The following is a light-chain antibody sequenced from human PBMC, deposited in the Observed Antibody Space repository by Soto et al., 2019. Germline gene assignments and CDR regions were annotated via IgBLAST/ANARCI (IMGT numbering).Light chain of an antibody. CDR1: SGHSSYA. V-gene: IGLV4-69*01. CDR2: LNSDGSH. CDR3: QTWGTGIVV. Sequence: QSVLTQSPSASASLEASVKLTCTLSSGHSSYAIAWHQQQPEKGPRYLMKLNSDGSHSKGDGIPDRFSGSSSGAERYLTISSLQSEDEADYYCQTWGTGIVVFGGGTQLTVL. J-gene: IGLJ2*01.